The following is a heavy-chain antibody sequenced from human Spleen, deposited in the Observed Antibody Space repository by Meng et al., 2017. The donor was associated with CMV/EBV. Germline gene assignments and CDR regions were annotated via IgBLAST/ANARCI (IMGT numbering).Heavy chain of an antibody. Sequence: GESLKISCAASRFTFSSYAMTWVRWVRQAPGRGLEWIGVIRNKRLGGTTNYAASVKGRFTFSRDDSRGIVYLQMNSLRTEDTGVYYCGGDDGSGYTDFWGQGMLVTVSS. CDR3: GGDDGSGYTDF. CDR2: IRNKRLGGTT. V-gene: IGHV3-49*04. CDR1: RFTFSSYA. D-gene: IGHD6-25*01. J-gene: IGHJ4*02.